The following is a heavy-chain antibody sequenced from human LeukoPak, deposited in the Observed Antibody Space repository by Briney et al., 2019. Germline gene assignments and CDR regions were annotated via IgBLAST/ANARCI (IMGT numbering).Heavy chain of an antibody. J-gene: IGHJ4*02. V-gene: IGHV4-39*07. Sequence: SETLSLTCTVSGGSISSSSYYWGWIRQPPGKGLEWIGEIYHSGSTNYNPSLKSRVTISVDKSKNQFSLKLSSVTAADTAVYYCARSPVWSGSYFDYWGQGTLVTVSS. CDR3: ARSPVWSGSYFDY. D-gene: IGHD3-3*01. CDR2: IYHSGST. CDR1: GGSISSSSYY.